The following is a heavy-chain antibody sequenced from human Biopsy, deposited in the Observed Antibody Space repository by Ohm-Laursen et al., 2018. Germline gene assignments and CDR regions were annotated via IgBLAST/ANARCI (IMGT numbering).Heavy chain of an antibody. CDR2: ISYTGST. Sequence: GTLSLTCTVSGGSISSYYWSWIRQPPGKGLEWIGYISYTGSTNYNPSLKSRVTISVDTSMNHLSLRLTSVTAADTAVYYCTRGGYYYDSLAYYYGFDPWGQGTLVTVSS. V-gene: IGHV4-59*08. CDR1: GGSISSYY. J-gene: IGHJ5*02. D-gene: IGHD3-22*01. CDR3: TRGGYYYDSLAYYYGFDP.